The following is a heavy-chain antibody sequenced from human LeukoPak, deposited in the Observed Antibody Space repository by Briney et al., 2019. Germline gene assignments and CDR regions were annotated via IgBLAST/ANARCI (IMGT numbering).Heavy chain of an antibody. Sequence: GGSLRLSCAASGFTFSSYWMSWVRQAPGKGLEWVANIKQDGSEKYYVDSVKGRFTISRDNAKNSLYLQMNSLRAEDTAVYYCARDLQYSGSWPGAFDIWGQGAMVTVSS. CDR1: GFTFSSYW. D-gene: IGHD1-26*01. J-gene: IGHJ3*02. CDR2: IKQDGSEK. CDR3: ARDLQYSGSWPGAFDI. V-gene: IGHV3-7*01.